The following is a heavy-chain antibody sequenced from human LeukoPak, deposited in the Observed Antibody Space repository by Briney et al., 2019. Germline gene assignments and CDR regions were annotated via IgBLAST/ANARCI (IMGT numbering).Heavy chain of an antibody. CDR1: GVTFISYC. Sequence: GGSLRLSCGASGVTFISYCMNWVRQAPGKGLEWVSGINWNGESTGYADSVKGRFTISRDNAKNSLFLQMNSLRVEDTALYHCAKGDRNGWYFDYWGLGTLVTVSS. CDR3: AKGDRNGWYFDY. CDR2: INWNGEST. V-gene: IGHV3-20*01. D-gene: IGHD6-19*01. J-gene: IGHJ4*02.